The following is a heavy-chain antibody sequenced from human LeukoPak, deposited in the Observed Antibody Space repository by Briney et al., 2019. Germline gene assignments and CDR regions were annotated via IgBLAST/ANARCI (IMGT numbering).Heavy chain of an antibody. CDR3: AISQAPIPAAIVFYFDY. CDR1: GFTFSSYA. Sequence: GGSLRLSCAASGFTFSSYAMSWVRQAPGKGLEWVSAISGSGGSTYYADSVKGRFTISRDNSKNTLYLQMNSLRAEDTAVYYCAISQAPIPAAIVFYFDYWGQGTLVTVSS. J-gene: IGHJ4*02. CDR2: ISGSGGST. D-gene: IGHD2-2*01. V-gene: IGHV3-23*01.